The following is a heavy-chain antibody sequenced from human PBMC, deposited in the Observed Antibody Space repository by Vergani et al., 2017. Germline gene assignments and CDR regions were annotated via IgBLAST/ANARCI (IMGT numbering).Heavy chain of an antibody. Sequence: QVQLMESGGGVVQPGRSMRLSCVFSGFTFSNFAMHWVRQAPGKGLEWVAGISSDVTNKYYPDSVSGCFTISRDNSKNTVYLQMNNLRAEDTALFFCAKAEAGCVCRCAFDVWGQGTLVTVSS. V-gene: IGHV3-30*18. CDR2: ISSDVTNK. CDR1: GFTFSNFA. J-gene: IGHJ3*01. CDR3: AKAEAGCVCRCAFDV. D-gene: IGHD2-8*02.